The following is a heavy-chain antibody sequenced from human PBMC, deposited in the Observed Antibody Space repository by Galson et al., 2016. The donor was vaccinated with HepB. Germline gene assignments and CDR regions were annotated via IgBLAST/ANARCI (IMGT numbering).Heavy chain of an antibody. CDR1: GFTFSSYA. J-gene: IGHJ4*02. CDR3: ARAVHGSGSYWDK. V-gene: IGHV3-30*04. D-gene: IGHD3-10*01. CDR2: ISFDGGYE. Sequence: SLRLSCAASGFTFSSYAMHWVRQAPGRGLEWVAVISFDGGYEPKAGAVKGRFTISRDNFKNTLYLHLNSLRAEETAVYYCARAVHGSGSYWDKWGQGTLVAVSS.